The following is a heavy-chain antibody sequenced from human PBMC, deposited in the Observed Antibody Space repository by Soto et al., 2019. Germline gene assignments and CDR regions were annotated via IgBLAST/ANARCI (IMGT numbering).Heavy chain of an antibody. CDR2: IVVGSGNT. V-gene: IGHV1-58*01. J-gene: IGHJ6*02. CDR3: AAGGYSSSWYYYYGMDV. Sequence: QMQLVQSGPEVKKPGTSVKVSCKASGFTFTSSAVQWVRQARGQRLEWIGWIVVGSGNTNYAQKFQERVTITRDMSTSTAYMELSSLRSEDTAVDYCAAGGYSSSWYYYYGMDVWGQGTTVTVSS. CDR1: GFTFTSSA. D-gene: IGHD6-13*01.